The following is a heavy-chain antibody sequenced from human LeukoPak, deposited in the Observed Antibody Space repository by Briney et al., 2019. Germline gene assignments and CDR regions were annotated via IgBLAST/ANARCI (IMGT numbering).Heavy chain of an antibody. CDR3: ARGGRRDYYDSSGQSNWFDP. Sequence: SETLSLTCAVYGGSFSGYYWSWIRQPPGKGLEWIGSIYYSGSTYYNPSLKSRVTISVDTSKNQFSLKLSSVTAADTAVYYCARGGRRDYYDSSGQSNWFDPWGQGTLVTVSS. CDR1: GGSFSGYY. CDR2: IYYSGST. J-gene: IGHJ5*02. V-gene: IGHV4-34*01. D-gene: IGHD3-22*01.